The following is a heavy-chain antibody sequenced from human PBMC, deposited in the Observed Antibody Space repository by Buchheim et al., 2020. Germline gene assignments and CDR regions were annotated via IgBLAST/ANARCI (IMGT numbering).Heavy chain of an antibody. D-gene: IGHD2-2*02. CDR2: ISGSGGST. CDR3: AKDRAYCSSTSCHSGMDV. J-gene: IGHJ6*02. CDR1: GFTFSSYA. Sequence: EVQLLESGGGLVQPGGSLRLSCAASGFTFSSYAMSWVRQAPGKGLEWVSAISGSGGSTYYADSVKGLFTISRDNSKNTLYLQRNSLRAEDTAVYYCAKDRAYCSSTSCHSGMDVWGQGTT. V-gene: IGHV3-23*01.